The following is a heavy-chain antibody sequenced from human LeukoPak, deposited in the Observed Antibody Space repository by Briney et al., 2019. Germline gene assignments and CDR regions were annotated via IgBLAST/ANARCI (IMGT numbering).Heavy chain of an antibody. CDR2: IIPIFGTA. CDR1: GGTFSSYA. V-gene: IGHV1-69*01. CDR3: ARESDVEMATISLDY. Sequence: GSSVKVSCKASGGTFSSYAISWVRQAPGQGLEWMGGIIPIFGTANYAQEFQGRVTITADESTSTAYMELSSLRSEDTAVYYCARESDVEMATISLDYWGQGTLVTVSS. J-gene: IGHJ4*02. D-gene: IGHD5-24*01.